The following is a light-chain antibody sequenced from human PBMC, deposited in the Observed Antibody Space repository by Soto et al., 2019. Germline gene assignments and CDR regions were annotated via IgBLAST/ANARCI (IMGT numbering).Light chain of an antibody. CDR3: QQYGSSPRT. Sequence: ENLLTQSPGTLSLSPVEGATLSCRASRGVSANYLAWYQQKPGQAPTLLIYGASIRAAGIPDRFSGSGSGTDFTLTIRRLEPEDFAVYYCQQYGSSPRTFGQGTKVDIK. CDR2: GAS. J-gene: IGKJ1*01. CDR1: RGVSANY. V-gene: IGKV3-20*01.